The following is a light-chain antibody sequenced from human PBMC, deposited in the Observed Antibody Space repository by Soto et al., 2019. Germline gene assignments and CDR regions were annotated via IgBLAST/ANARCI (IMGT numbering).Light chain of an antibody. Sequence: QSVLTQPASVSGSPGQSITISCTGTTSDFGFYNYVSWYQHHPCKAPKLLIYEVTNRHSRVSNRFSGSKSGNTASLTISGLQAEDEADYYCSSYTSSTDYVFGTGTKVTVL. CDR2: EVT. CDR3: SSYTSSTDYV. CDR1: TSDFGFYNY. V-gene: IGLV2-14*01. J-gene: IGLJ1*01.